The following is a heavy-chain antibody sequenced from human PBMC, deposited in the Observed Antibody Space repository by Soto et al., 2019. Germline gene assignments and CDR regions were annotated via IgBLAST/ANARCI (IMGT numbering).Heavy chain of an antibody. D-gene: IGHD2-2*01. J-gene: IGHJ4*02. CDR2: IIPLLGLA. V-gene: IGHV1-69*02. Sequence: QVQLVQSGAEVKKPGSSVIVSCKASGGTFSTHTISWVRQAPGQGLEWMGRIIPLLGLANYAQKFQDRVTIIADKSTSTAYMELSILRYEDTAVYYCARGAKYCPTTTCYYHFDCWGQGTLVTVSS. CDR1: GGTFSTHT. CDR3: ARGAKYCPTTTCYYHFDC.